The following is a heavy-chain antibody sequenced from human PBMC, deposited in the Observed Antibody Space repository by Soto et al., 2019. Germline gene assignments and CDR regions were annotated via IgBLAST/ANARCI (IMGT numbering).Heavy chain of an antibody. Sequence: PSETLSLTCAVYGGSFSEYYSWIRQPPGKGLEWIGEISHSGNANYNPSLKSRASLSVDTSKNQFSLKMNSMTAADTAIYYRAKSPGDALDVWGQGTMVTVSS. CDR3: AKSPGDALDV. J-gene: IGHJ3*01. CDR1: GGSFSEYY. CDR2: ISHSGNA. V-gene: IGHV4-34*01.